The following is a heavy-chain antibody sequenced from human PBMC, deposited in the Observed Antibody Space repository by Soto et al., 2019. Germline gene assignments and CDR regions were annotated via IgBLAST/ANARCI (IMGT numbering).Heavy chain of an antibody. J-gene: IGHJ6*03. CDR2: LSGSGGST. D-gene: IGHD3-22*01. V-gene: IGHV3-23*01. CDR3: AKDITMISSYYFYYYMDV. CDR1: GFTFSSYA. Sequence: EVQLLESGGGLVQPGGSLRLSCAASGFTFSSYAMSWVRQAPGRGLEWVSALSGSGGSTYYADSVKGRFTISRDNSKNTLYLQMNSLRADDTAVYYCAKDITMISSYYFYYYMDVWVKGTTDTVSS.